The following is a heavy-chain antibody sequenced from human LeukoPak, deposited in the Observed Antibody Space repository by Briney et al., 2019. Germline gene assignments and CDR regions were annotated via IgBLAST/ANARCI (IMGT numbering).Heavy chain of an antibody. J-gene: IGHJ4*02. Sequence: GGSLRLSCAASGFTFSSYWMSWVRQVPGKGLEWVANIKQDGSERYYVDSVRGRFTISRDNAKNSLYLQMNSLRAEDTAVYYCARRCYYGSGSCSSFDYWGQGTLVTVSS. V-gene: IGHV3-7*01. D-gene: IGHD3-10*01. CDR3: ARRCYYGSGSCSSFDY. CDR2: IKQDGSER. CDR1: GFTFSSYW.